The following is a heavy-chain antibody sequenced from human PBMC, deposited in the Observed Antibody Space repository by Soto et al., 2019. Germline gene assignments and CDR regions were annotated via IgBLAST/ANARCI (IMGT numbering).Heavy chain of an antibody. V-gene: IGHV3-23*01. CDR2: VNGGADIT. Sequence: GGSQRLSCAASEFTFSSYSMIWVRQAPGKGLEWVSGVNGGADITYYAESVKGRFTISRDNSKNTLYLQMNSLRAEVTAVFYCARGHFGVTMDVCGQGTTVTVAS. D-gene: IGHD3-3*01. J-gene: IGHJ6*02. CDR1: EFTFSSYS. CDR3: ARGHFGVTMDV.